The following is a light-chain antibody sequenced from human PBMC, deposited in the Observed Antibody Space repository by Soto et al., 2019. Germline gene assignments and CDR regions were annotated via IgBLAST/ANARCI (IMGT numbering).Light chain of an antibody. CDR1: QSVTKNY. J-gene: IGKJ4*01. CDR3: QQYAHSPLT. Sequence: EMVLTQSPGGLSLSPGERATLSCRASQSVTKNYLGWYQQIPGQAPRLLIYDASRRATGIPDRFSGSGSASYFTFSFSIVDPEVFAVHSCQQYAHSPLTFGGGTKVEIK. V-gene: IGKV3-20*01. CDR2: DAS.